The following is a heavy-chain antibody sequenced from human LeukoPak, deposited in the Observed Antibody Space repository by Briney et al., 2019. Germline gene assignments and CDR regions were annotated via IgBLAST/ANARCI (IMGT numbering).Heavy chain of an antibody. Sequence: GGSLRLSCAASGFTFSSYAMSWVRQAPGKGLEWVSAISGSGGSTYYADSVKGRFTISRDNSKNTLCLQMNSLRAEDTAVYYCAKEGHMVRGVSHYYYYYGMDVWGQGTTVTVSS. J-gene: IGHJ6*02. CDR1: GFTFSSYA. CDR2: ISGSGGST. V-gene: IGHV3-23*01. D-gene: IGHD3-10*01. CDR3: AKEGHMVRGVSHYYYYYGMDV.